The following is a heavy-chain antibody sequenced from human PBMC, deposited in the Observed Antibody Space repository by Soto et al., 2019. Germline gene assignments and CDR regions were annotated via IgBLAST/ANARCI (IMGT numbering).Heavy chain of an antibody. J-gene: IGHJ4*02. Sequence: PGESLRTSSQASGYSYSTSWIRWFRQMPGKGLEWMAIINPGDSESRYSPSFQGQVTISADKSISTAYLQWNSLKASDTAMYYCARPSNNYVAHWGQGTLVTVSS. CDR2: INPGDSES. D-gene: IGHD4-4*01. CDR3: ARPSNNYVAH. CDR1: GYSYSTSW. V-gene: IGHV5-51*01.